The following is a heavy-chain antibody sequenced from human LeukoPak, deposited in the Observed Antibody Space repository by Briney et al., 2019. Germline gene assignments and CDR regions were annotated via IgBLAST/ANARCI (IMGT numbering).Heavy chain of an antibody. D-gene: IGHD6-13*01. CDR1: GYTFTSYY. CDR2: INPSGGST. J-gene: IGHJ4*02. Sequence: ASVKVSCKASGYTFTSYYMHWVRQAPGQGLEWMGIINPSGGSTSYAQKFQGRVTMTRDTSTSTVYMELSSLGSEDTAVYYCARDLGTETAAAGTGFDYWGQGTLVTVSS. V-gene: IGHV1-46*01. CDR3: ARDLGTETAAAGTGFDY.